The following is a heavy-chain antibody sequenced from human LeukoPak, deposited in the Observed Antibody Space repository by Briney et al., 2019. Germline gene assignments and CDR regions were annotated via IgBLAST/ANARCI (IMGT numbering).Heavy chain of an antibody. D-gene: IGHD3-9*01. Sequence: SETLSLTCAVYGGSFSSYYWSWIRQPPGKGLEWIGEINHSGSTNYNPSLKSRVTISVDTSKNQFSLKLSSVTAADTAVYYCARPALRYSRWIYFDYWGQGTLVTVSS. J-gene: IGHJ4*02. CDR1: GGSFSSYY. CDR3: ARPALRYSRWIYFDY. V-gene: IGHV4-34*01. CDR2: INHSGST.